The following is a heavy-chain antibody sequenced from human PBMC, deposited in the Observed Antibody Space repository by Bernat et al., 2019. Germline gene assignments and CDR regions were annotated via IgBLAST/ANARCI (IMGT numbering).Heavy chain of an antibody. D-gene: IGHD4-23*01. J-gene: IGHJ4*02. CDR2: ISWTTGYI. Sequence: EVQLVESGGGLVPPGRSLRLSCAASGFTFDDYTMYWVRQAPGKGLEWVSGISWTTGYIGYADSVKGRFTISRDNAKNSLYLQMNSLRPEDTALYYCVKDGGYFYFDCWGQGTLVTVSS. CDR3: VKDGGYFYFDC. CDR1: GFTFDDYT. V-gene: IGHV3-9*01.